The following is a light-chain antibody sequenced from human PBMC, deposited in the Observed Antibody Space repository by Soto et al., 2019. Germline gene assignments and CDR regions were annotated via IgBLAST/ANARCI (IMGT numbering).Light chain of an antibody. CDR2: GNS. J-gene: IGLJ2*01. V-gene: IGLV1-40*01. Sequence: QSVLTQPPSVSGAPGQRVTISCTGSSSNIGAGYDVHWYQQLPGAAPKLLIYGNSNRPSGVPDRFSGSKSGTSASLAITGLQAEDEADYYCQSYDSSLSAVVFGVATKLTVL. CDR3: QSYDSSLSAVV. CDR1: SSNIGAGYD.